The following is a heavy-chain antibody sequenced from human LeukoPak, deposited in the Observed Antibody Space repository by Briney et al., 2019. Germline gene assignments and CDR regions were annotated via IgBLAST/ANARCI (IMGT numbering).Heavy chain of an antibody. CDR1: GFSFSNHW. CDR2: IKQDGSEK. D-gene: IGHD3-22*01. V-gene: IGHV3-7*01. Sequence: GGSLRLSCAASGFSFSNHWMSWVRQAPGKGLEWVANIKQDGSEKYFVDSVKGRFTISRDNAKNSLYLQMNSLRAEDTAVYYCARIAYDRSGYYIWFFDYWGQGALVTVSS. CDR3: ARIAYDRSGYYIWFFDY. J-gene: IGHJ4*02.